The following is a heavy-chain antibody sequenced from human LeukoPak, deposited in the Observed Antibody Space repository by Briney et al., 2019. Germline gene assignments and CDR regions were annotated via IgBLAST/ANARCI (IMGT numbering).Heavy chain of an antibody. D-gene: IGHD3-16*01. J-gene: IGHJ6*03. CDR3: ARVKDPGGYYYYYYMDI. CDR2: INHSGST. V-gene: IGHV4-34*01. CDR1: GESFSGYY. Sequence: PSETLSLTCAVYGESFSGYYWSWIRQPPGKGLEWIGEINHSGSTNHNPSLKSRVTISVDTSKNQFSLKVSSVTAADMAVYYCARVKDPGGYYYYYYMDIWGKGNTVTVSS.